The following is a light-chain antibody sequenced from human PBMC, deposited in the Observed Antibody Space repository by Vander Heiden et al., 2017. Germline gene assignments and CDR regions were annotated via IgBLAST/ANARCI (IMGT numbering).Light chain of an antibody. CDR3: RQDDNYPRT. V-gene: IGKV1-6*01. Sequence: AIQLTQSPSSLSASVGDRVTITCRASQGIRNDLGWYQQKPGKAPKLLIYAASSLQSGVPSRFSGSGSGTDFTLTISSLQPEDFATYYCRQDDNYPRTFGQGTKVEIK. CDR1: QGIRND. J-gene: IGKJ1*01. CDR2: AAS.